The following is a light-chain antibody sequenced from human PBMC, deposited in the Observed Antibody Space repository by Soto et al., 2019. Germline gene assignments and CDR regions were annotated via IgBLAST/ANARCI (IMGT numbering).Light chain of an antibody. CDR1: QSFRGL. V-gene: IGKV3-11*01. J-gene: IGKJ5*01. Sequence: EVVLTHSPVTLSLSPGERATLSCRASQSFRGLLDWHQQKPGQAPLLLISDAYNRATGIPPRFSGSGSGTDFTLTISSLEPEDSAVYYCQQRHIWPITFGQGTQLEIK. CDR3: QQRHIWPIT. CDR2: DAY.